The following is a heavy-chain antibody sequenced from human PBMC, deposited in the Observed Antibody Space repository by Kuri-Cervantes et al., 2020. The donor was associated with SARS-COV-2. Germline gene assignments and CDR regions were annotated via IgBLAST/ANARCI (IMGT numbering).Heavy chain of an antibody. J-gene: IGHJ3*02. CDR2: ISGSGGST. D-gene: IGHD1-26*01. CDR1: GLTFSSYA. V-gene: IGHV3-23*01. Sequence: GESLKISCAASGLTFSSYAMSWVRQAPGKGLEWVSAISGSGGSTYYADPVKGRFTISRDNSKNTLYLQMNSLRAEDTAVYYCAKGPVGATGAFDIWGQGTMVTVSS. CDR3: AKGPVGATGAFDI.